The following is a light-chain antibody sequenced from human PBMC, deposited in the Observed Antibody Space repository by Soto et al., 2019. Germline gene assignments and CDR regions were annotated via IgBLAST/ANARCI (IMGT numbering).Light chain of an antibody. V-gene: IGLV1-44*01. CDR1: SSNIRSYT. CDR3: AAWDDSLSGVV. CDR2: SND. Sequence: QAVVTQPPSASGTPGQRVTISCSGSSSNIRSYTVNWYKQVPGTAPKLLIYSNDRRPSRVPDRFSGSKSGTSASLAISGLQSEDEADYYCAAWDDSLSGVVFGGGTKLTVL. J-gene: IGLJ2*01.